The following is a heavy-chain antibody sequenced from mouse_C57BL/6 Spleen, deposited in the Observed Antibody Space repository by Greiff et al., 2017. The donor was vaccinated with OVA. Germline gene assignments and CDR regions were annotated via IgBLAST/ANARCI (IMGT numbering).Heavy chain of an antibody. Sequence: EVHLVESGGGLVKPGGSLKLSCAASGFTFSDYGMHWVRQAPEKGLEWVAYISSGSSTIYYADTVKGRFTISRDNAKNTLFLQMTSLRSEDTAMYYCARRSYDGYPAWFAYWGQGTLVTVSA. CDR2: ISSGSSTI. CDR1: GFTFSDYG. V-gene: IGHV5-17*01. D-gene: IGHD2-3*01. CDR3: ARRSYDGYPAWFAY. J-gene: IGHJ3*01.